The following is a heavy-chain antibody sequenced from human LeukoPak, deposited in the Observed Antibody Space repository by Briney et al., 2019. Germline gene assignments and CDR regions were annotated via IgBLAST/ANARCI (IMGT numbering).Heavy chain of an antibody. J-gene: IGHJ4*02. CDR3: AKTTTGYSSGRYPGWPVDY. CDR1: GFTFSSYA. V-gene: IGHV3-23*01. CDR2: IFGSGGST. D-gene: IGHD6-19*01. Sequence: GGSLRLSCAASGFTFSSYAMYWVRQAPGKGLEWVSGIFGSGGSTHYADSVKGRFTISRDNSKNTVYLQMNSLRAEDTAVCYCAKTTTGYSSGRYPGWPVDYWGQGTLVTVSS.